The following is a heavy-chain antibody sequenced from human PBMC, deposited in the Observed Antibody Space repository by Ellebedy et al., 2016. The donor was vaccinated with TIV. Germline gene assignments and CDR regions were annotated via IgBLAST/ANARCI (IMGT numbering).Heavy chain of an antibody. Sequence: GGSLRLSCTVSGFTFSRHTIHWIRRGPGKGLEYVSAISGNGGNTYYINYVKGRFTISRDNSKNTLYLQMGSLRAEDTAVYYCVREYGDYGNEIDYWGQGTLVTVSS. J-gene: IGHJ4*02. CDR2: ISGNGGNT. D-gene: IGHD4-17*01. V-gene: IGHV3-64*01. CDR1: GFTFSRHT. CDR3: VREYGDYGNEIDY.